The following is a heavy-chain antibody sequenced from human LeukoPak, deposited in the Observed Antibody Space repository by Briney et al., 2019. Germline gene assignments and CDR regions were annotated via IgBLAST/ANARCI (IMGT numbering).Heavy chain of an antibody. D-gene: IGHD2-15*01. J-gene: IGHJ3*02. V-gene: IGHV3-74*01. CDR2: ITSDGSST. Sequence: GGSLRLSCAASGFTFSSYWMHWVRQAPGKGLVWVSRITSDGSSTSYADSVKGRFTISRDNAKNTLYLQMNSLRAEDTAVYYCARDGGDNAFDIWGQGTMVTVSS. CDR1: GFTFSSYW. CDR3: ARDGGDNAFDI.